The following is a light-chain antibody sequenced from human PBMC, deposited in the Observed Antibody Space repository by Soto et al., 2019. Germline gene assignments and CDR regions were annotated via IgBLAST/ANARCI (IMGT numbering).Light chain of an antibody. CDR3: QQYSSYSAYT. J-gene: IGKJ2*01. CDR1: QGISSY. CDR2: KAS. Sequence: IRMTQSQSSLSASTGDRVTITCRASQGISSYLAWYQQKPGKAPKLLIYKASSLESGVPSRFSGSGSGTEFTLTISSLQPDDFATYYCQQYSSYSAYTFGQGTKVDI. V-gene: IGKV1-5*03.